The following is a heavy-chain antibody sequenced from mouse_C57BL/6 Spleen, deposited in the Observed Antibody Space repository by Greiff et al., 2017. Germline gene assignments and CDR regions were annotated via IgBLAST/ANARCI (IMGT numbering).Heavy chain of an antibody. V-gene: IGHV1-81*01. CDR3: ARRIYDGYYSAMDY. CDR2: IYPRSGNT. Sequence: VQLQESGAELARPGASVKLSCKASGYTFTSYGISWVKQRTGQGLEWIGEIYPRSGNTYYNEKFKGKATLTADKSSSTAYMELRSLTSEDSAVYFCARRIYDGYYSAMDYWGQGTSVTVSS. CDR1: GYTFTSYG. D-gene: IGHD2-3*01. J-gene: IGHJ4*01.